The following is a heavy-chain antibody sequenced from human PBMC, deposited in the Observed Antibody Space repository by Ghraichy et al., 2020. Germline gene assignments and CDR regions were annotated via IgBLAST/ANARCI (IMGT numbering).Heavy chain of an antibody. Sequence: GGSLRLSCAASGFTFSSYGMHWVRQAPGKGLEWVAVIWYDGSNKYYADSVKGRFTISRDNSKNTLYLQMNSLRAEDTAVYYCARGDWRIVVEGLFDYWGQGTLVTVSS. V-gene: IGHV3-33*01. CDR3: ARGDWRIVVEGLFDY. CDR1: GFTFSSYG. D-gene: IGHD2-15*01. J-gene: IGHJ4*02. CDR2: IWYDGSNK.